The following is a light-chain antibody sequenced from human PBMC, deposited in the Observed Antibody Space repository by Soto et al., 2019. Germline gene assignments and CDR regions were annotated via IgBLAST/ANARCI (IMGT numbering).Light chain of an antibody. CDR2: DVS. Sequence: QSVLTQPASVSGSPEQSITISCTGTSSDVGGYNYVSWYQQHPGKAPKLMICDVSDRPSGVSNRFSGSKSGNTASLTISGLQAEDEADYYCSSYTSTSTLVFGGGTKLTVL. V-gene: IGLV2-14*01. J-gene: IGLJ2*01. CDR3: SSYTSTSTLV. CDR1: SSDVGGYNY.